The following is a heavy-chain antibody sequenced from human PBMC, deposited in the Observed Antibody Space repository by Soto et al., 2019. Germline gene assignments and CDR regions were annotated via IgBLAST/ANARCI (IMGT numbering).Heavy chain of an antibody. Sequence: QVQLQESGPGLVKPSQTLSLTCTVSGGSISSGGYYWSWIRQHPGKGLEWIGYIYYSGSTYYNPSLDSRVTLSVDTSKNQFSLKLSSVTAADTAVYYCARDPFLEWLLYRDYYYGMDVCGQGTTVTVSS. J-gene: IGHJ6*02. CDR1: GGSISSGGYY. V-gene: IGHV4-31*03. D-gene: IGHD3-3*01. CDR2: IYYSGST. CDR3: ARDPFLEWLLYRDYYYGMDV.